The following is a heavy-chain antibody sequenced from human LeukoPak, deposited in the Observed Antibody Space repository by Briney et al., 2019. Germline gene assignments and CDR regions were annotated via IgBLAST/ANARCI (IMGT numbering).Heavy chain of an antibody. CDR3: ARVLAKRDSSGYYYGT. CDR2: INPNSGGT. J-gene: IGHJ5*02. D-gene: IGHD3-22*01. CDR1: GYTFTGYY. V-gene: IGHV1-2*02. Sequence: GASVKVSCKASGYTFTGYYMHWVRQAPGQGLEWMGWINPNSGGTNYAQKFRGRVTMTRDTSISTAYMELSRLRSDDTAVYYCARVLAKRDSSGYYYGTWGQGTLVTVSS.